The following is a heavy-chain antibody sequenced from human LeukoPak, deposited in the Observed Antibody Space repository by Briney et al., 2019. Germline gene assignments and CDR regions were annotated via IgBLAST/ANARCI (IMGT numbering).Heavy chain of an antibody. D-gene: IGHD1-26*01. J-gene: IGHJ4*02. CDR1: GFTFSDHG. CDR2: IGGGGDTT. V-gene: IGHV3-23*01. Sequence: GGSLRLSCAASGFTFSDHGMSWVRQAPGKGLEWVSAIGGGGDTTYYTDSVKGRFTVSRDNSKNTLYLQMYSLRAEDTAVYYCAKIVNSHNAYWGQGTLVIVSS. CDR3: AKIVNSHNAY.